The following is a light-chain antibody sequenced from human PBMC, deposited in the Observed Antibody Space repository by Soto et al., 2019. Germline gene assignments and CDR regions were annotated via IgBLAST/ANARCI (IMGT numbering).Light chain of an antibody. V-gene: IGLV2-14*01. CDR1: SSDVGGYKY. J-gene: IGLJ3*02. CDR3: SSFTSSKTVV. Sequence: QSVLTQPASVSGSPGQSITISCTGTSSDVGGYKYVSWYQQNPGKAPKLMIYEVSDRPSGVSNRFSGSKSGNTASLTISAVQAEDEADYYCSSFTSSKTVVFGGGTKVTVL. CDR2: EVS.